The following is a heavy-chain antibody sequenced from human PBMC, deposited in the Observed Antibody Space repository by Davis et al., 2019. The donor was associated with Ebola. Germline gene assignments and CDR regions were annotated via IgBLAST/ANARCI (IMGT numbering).Heavy chain of an antibody. Sequence: MPSETLSLTCPVSGGSISSYYWSWIRQPPGKGLEWIGYIYYSGSTNYNPSLKSRVTISVDTSKNQFSLNLSSVTAADTAVFYCASSHVHGAWFDPWGQGTLVTVSS. J-gene: IGHJ5*02. CDR1: GGSISSYY. CDR2: IYYSGST. D-gene: IGHD3-16*01. V-gene: IGHV4-59*12. CDR3: ASSHVHGAWFDP.